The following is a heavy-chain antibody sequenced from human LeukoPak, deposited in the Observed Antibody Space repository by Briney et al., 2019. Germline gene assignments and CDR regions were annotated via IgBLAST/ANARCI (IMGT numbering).Heavy chain of an antibody. CDR3: AKDEFVASDFTGAFDI. CDR2: ISWNSGSI. D-gene: IGHD2-8*02. V-gene: IGHV3-9*03. J-gene: IGHJ3*02. Sequence: GGSLRLSCAASGFTFDDYAMHWVRQAPGKGLEWVSGISWNSGSIDYADSVKGRFTISSDNAKNSLYLQMNSLRAEDMALYYCAKDEFVASDFTGAFDIWGQGTMVTVSS. CDR1: GFTFDDYA.